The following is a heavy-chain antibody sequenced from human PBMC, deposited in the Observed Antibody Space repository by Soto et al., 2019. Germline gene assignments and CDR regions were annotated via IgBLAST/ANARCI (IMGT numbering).Heavy chain of an antibody. Sequence: SGPTLVNPTETLTLTCTVSGFSLTTGKMGVSWIRQPPGKALEWLAHIFSDNERSFSTSLQGRLTISKDTSGSQVVLSMTNVDPVDTATYYCARMNVDSYQFYYAMDVWGQGTTVTVSS. V-gene: IGHV2-26*01. J-gene: IGHJ6*02. CDR1: GFSLTTGKMG. D-gene: IGHD4-17*01. CDR2: IFSDNER. CDR3: ARMNVDSYQFYYAMDV.